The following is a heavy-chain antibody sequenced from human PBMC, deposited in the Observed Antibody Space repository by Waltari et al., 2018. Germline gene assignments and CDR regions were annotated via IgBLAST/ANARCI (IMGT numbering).Heavy chain of an antibody. CDR2: INPDGRTT. J-gene: IGHJ4*02. Sequence: EVQLVESGGGLVQPGGSLRLSCPVSGFTFSDTWIPWVRQTPGKGLMWVSRINPDGRTTNYADSVTGRFTISRDNAKNMVYLQMHSLGAEDTAVYYCATAGNYRFDFWGQGTLVTVS. CDR3: ATAGNYRFDF. CDR1: GFTFSDTW. D-gene: IGHD1-26*01. V-gene: IGHV3-74*01.